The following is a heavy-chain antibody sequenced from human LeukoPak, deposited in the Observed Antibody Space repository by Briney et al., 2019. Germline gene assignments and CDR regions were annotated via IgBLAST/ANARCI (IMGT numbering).Heavy chain of an antibody. D-gene: IGHD6-13*01. Sequence: SETLSLTCTVSGGSISSYYWSWIRQPPGKGLEWIGYIYYSGSTNYNPSPKSRVTISVDTSKNQFSLKLSSVTAADTAVYYCARDRIAAAGSYFDYWGQGTLVTVSS. CDR1: GGSISSYY. CDR3: ARDRIAAAGSYFDY. CDR2: IYYSGST. V-gene: IGHV4-59*01. J-gene: IGHJ4*02.